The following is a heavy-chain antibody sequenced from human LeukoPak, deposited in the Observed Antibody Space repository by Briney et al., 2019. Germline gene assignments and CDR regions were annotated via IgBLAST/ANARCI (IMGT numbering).Heavy chain of an antibody. J-gene: IGHJ4*02. CDR3: AKEPAIYYDGRGYNGFRAGRANGNDY. D-gene: IGHD3-22*01. Sequence: PSETLSLTCAVYGGSFSGYYWSWIRQPPGKGLEWIGEIHHSGSNNYNPSVKSGVTISEDPSKNQFSLKLGSVTAAVTVVNYCAKEPAIYYDGRGYNGFRAGRANGNDYRGQGTLVTVSS. V-gene: IGHV4-34*01. CDR2: IHHSGSN. CDR1: GGSFSGYY.